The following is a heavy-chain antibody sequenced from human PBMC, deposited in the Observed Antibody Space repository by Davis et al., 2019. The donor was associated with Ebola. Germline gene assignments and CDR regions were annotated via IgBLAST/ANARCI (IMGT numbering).Heavy chain of an antibody. D-gene: IGHD4-23*01. J-gene: IGHJ5*02. V-gene: IGHV4-59*12. CDR1: GGSISSYY. CDR2: IYYSGST. CDR3: ARGSYGGNSNWFDP. Sequence: MPSETLSLTCTVSGGSISSYYWSWIRQPPGKGLEWIGYIYYSGSTNYNPSLKSRVTISVDTSKNQFSLKLSSVTAADTAVYYCARGSYGGNSNWFDPWGQGTLVTVSS.